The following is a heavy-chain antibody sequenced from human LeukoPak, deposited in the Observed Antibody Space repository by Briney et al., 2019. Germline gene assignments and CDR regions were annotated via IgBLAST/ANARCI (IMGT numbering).Heavy chain of an antibody. D-gene: IGHD1-26*01. CDR1: GGSFSGYY. J-gene: IGHJ6*02. CDR2: INHSGGT. CDR3: ARRSAWGYYYGMDV. Sequence: SETLSLTCAVYGGSFSGYYWSWIRQPPGKGLEWIGEINHSGGTNYNPSLKSRVTISVDMSKNQFSLKLSSVTAADTAVYYCARRSAWGYYYGMDVWGQGTTVTVSS. V-gene: IGHV4-34*01.